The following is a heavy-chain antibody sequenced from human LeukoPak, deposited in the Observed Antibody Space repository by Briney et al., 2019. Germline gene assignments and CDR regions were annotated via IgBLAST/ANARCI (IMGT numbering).Heavy chain of an antibody. V-gene: IGHV5-51*01. CDR3: ARQWGYCNSTVCPAYYFDF. CDR2: IFPDDSDT. Sequence: GESLKISCKGSGYNFASCWIGWVRQMPGKGLEWMGIIFPDDSDTRYSPSFQGQVTISADKSINTAYLQWSSLKASDTAMYYCARQWGYCNSTVCPAYYFDFWGQGTLVTVSS. CDR1: GYNFASCW. J-gene: IGHJ4*02. D-gene: IGHD2/OR15-2a*01.